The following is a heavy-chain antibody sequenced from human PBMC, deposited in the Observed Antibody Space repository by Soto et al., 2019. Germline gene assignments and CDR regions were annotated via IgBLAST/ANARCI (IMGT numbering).Heavy chain of an antibody. CDR2: IYYSGTT. V-gene: IGHV4-28*01. CDR3: ERREIQGPIDY. Sequence: PSETLSLTCAVSGYSISSSNWWGWIRQPPGKGLEWIGYIYYSGTTYYNPSLKSRVTMSVDTSKNQFSLKLTSVTAVDTAVYDAERREIQGPIDYCGQGNLVTVSS. D-gene: IGHD1-26*01. CDR1: GYSISSSNW. J-gene: IGHJ4*02.